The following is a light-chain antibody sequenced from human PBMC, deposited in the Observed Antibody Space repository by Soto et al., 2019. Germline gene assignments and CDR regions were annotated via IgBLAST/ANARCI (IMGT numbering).Light chain of an antibody. V-gene: IGLV1-44*01. CDR1: SSNIGFNA. CDR3: QSYDSSLNVVV. CDR2: GNS. Sequence: QSVLTQPPSASGTPGQRVTLSCSGSSSNIGFNAVNWYQQLPGTAPKLVMHGNSQRPSGVPDRFSGSKSGTSASLAISGLQAEDEAYYYCQSYDSSLNVVVFGGGTKVTVL. J-gene: IGLJ2*01.